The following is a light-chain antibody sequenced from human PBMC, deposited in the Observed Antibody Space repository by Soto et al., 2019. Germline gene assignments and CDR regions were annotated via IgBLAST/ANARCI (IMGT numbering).Light chain of an antibody. CDR3: CSYAGNNVYV. V-gene: IGLV2-8*01. CDR1: SSDVGTYNY. J-gene: IGLJ1*01. CDR2: EVS. Sequence: QSALTQPPSAPGSPGQSVTISCTGTSSDVGTYNYVSWYQQHPGKAPKLIISEVSKRPSGVPDRFSGSKSGNTASLTVSGLQAEDEADYYCCSYAGNNVYVFGTGTKLTVL.